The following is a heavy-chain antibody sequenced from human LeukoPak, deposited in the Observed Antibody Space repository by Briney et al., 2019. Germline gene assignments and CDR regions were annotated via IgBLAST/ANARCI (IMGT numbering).Heavy chain of an antibody. D-gene: IGHD4-17*01. J-gene: IGHJ5*02. CDR2: ISGSGSNT. Sequence: HPGGSLRLSCAASGFTFSSNAMSWVRQAPGKGLEWVSGISGSGSNTYYADSVKGRFTISRDSSKNTLYLQMNSLRAEDTAVYYCAKDPAETTVTTGPWGQGTLVTVSS. CDR3: AKDPAETTVTTGP. CDR1: GFTFSSNA. V-gene: IGHV3-23*01.